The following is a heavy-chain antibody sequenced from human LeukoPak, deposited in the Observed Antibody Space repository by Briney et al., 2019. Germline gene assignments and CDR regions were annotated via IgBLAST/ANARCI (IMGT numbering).Heavy chain of an antibody. CDR1: GHTFTGYY. D-gene: IGHD6-19*01. CDR2: INPNSGGT. CDR3: ARVSTRWLPNNWFDP. Sequence: ASVKVSCKASGHTFTGYYMHWVRQAPGQGLEWMGWINPNSGGTNYAQKFQGRVTMTRDTSISTAYMELSRLRSDDTAVYYCARVSTRWLPNNWFDPWGQGTLVTVSS. J-gene: IGHJ5*02. V-gene: IGHV1-2*02.